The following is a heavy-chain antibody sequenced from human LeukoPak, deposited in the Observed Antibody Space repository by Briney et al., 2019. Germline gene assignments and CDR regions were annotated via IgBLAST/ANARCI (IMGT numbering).Heavy chain of an antibody. Sequence: GSSVKVSCXASGGTFSSYAISWVRQAPGQGLEWMGGIIPIFGTANYAQKFQGRVTITTDESTSTAYMELSSLRSEDTAVYYCARALEGYCTNGVCWNFDYWGQGTLVTVSS. V-gene: IGHV1-69*05. D-gene: IGHD2-8*01. J-gene: IGHJ4*02. CDR1: GGTFSSYA. CDR3: ARALEGYCTNGVCWNFDY. CDR2: IIPIFGTA.